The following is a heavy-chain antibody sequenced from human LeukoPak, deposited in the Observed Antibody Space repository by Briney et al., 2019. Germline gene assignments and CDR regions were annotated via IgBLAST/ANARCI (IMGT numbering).Heavy chain of an antibody. Sequence: GGSLRLSCAASGFTFRSYEMNWVRQAPGKGPEWVSYISSSGSTIYYADSVKGRFTISRDNAKNSLYLQMNSLRAEDTAVYYCARAYSSGWYYMDVWGKGTTVTVSS. CDR2: ISSSGSTI. CDR1: GFTFRSYE. D-gene: IGHD6-19*01. J-gene: IGHJ6*03. V-gene: IGHV3-48*03. CDR3: ARAYSSGWYYMDV.